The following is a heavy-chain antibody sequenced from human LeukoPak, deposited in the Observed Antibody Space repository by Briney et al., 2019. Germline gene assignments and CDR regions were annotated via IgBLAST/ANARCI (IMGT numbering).Heavy chain of an antibody. CDR3: TTDLGTYYHGSQRLIPIDY. D-gene: IGHD3-10*01. CDR1: GFTFTNAW. CDR2: TKSKTDGETT. J-gene: IGHJ4*02. Sequence: GGSLRLSCVDSGFTFTNAWMSWVRQAPGKGLEWIGRTKSKTDGETTNYAEPVRGRFTISRDDSKSAVYLQMNSLKIEDTAVYYCTTDLGTYYHGSQRLIPIDYWGQGTLVTVSS. V-gene: IGHV3-15*01.